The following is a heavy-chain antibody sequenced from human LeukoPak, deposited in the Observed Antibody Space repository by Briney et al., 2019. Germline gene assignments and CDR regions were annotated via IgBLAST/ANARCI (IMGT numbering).Heavy chain of an antibody. CDR3: ARESGYSSGWFSYYYYGMDV. CDR2: IWYDGSNK. J-gene: IGHJ6*02. CDR1: GFTFSSYG. Sequence: GGSLRPSCAASGFTFSSYGMHWVRQAPGKGLEWVAVIWYDGSNKYYADSVKGRFTISRDNSKNTLYLQMNSLRAEDTAVYYCARESGYSSGWFSYYYYGMDVWGQGTTVTVSS. D-gene: IGHD6-19*01. V-gene: IGHV3-33*01.